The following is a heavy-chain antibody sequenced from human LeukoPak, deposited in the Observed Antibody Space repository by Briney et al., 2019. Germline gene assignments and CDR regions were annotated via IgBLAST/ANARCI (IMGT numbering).Heavy chain of an antibody. Sequence: SETLSLTCAVYGGSLSGYYWSWIRQPPGKGLEWIGEINHSGSTNYNPSLKSRVTISVDTSKNQFSLKLSSVTAADTAVYYCASSPYCSGGSCYRGIFDYWGQGTLVTVSS. D-gene: IGHD2-15*01. CDR1: GGSLSGYY. J-gene: IGHJ4*02. CDR3: ASSPYCSGGSCYRGIFDY. V-gene: IGHV4-34*01. CDR2: INHSGST.